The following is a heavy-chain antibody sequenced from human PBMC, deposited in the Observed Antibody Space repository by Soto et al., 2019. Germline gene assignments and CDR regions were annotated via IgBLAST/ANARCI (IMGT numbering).Heavy chain of an antibody. CDR3: ATKYSSSDCYFDY. J-gene: IGHJ4*02. CDR2: IYPGDSDT. CDR1: GYSFTSYW. Sequence: GESLKISCKGSGYSFTSYWIGWVRQMPGKGLEWMGIIYPGDSDTRYSPSFQGQVTISADKSISTAYLQWSSLKASDTAMYYCATKYSSSDCYFDYWGQGTLVTVSS. D-gene: IGHD6-6*01. V-gene: IGHV5-51*01.